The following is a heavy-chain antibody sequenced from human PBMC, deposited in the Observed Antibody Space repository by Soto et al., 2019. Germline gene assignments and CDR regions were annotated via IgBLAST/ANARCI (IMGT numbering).Heavy chain of an antibody. D-gene: IGHD3-10*01. CDR1: GFTFSSYG. J-gene: IGHJ4*02. V-gene: IGHV3-30*18. CDR2: ISYDGSNK. CDR3: AKYGDYYGSGSLDY. Sequence: QVQLVESGGGVVQPGRSLRLSCAASGFTFSSYGMHWVRQAPGKGLEWVAVISYDGSNKYYADSVKGRFTISRDNSKNTLYLQMNSLRAEDTVVYYCAKYGDYYGSGSLDYWGQGTLVTVSS.